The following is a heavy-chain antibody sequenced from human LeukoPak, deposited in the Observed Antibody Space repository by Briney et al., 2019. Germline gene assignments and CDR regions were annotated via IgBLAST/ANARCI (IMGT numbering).Heavy chain of an antibody. CDR2: INPNSGGT. CDR1: GYTFTVYY. CDR3: AREGTGRWIQQRTFDY. V-gene: IGHV1-2*04. D-gene: IGHD5-18*01. Sequence: GASVTVSFTASGYTFTVYYMHWVRQAPGQGLEWMGWINPNSGGTNYAQKFQGWVTMTRDTSISAAYMELSRLRSDDTAVYYCAREGTGRWIQQRTFDYWGQGTLVTVSA. J-gene: IGHJ4*02.